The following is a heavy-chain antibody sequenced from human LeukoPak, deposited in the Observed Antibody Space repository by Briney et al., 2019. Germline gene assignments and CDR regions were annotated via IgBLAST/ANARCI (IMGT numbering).Heavy chain of an antibody. CDR3: ARDRAAGVDY. J-gene: IGHJ4*02. Sequence: SETLSLTCTVSGGSISSYYWSWIRQPPGKGLEWIGYIHYSGSTNYNPSLKSRVTISVDTSKNQFSLKLSSVTAADTAVYYCARDRAAGVDYWGQGTLVTVSS. V-gene: IGHV4-59*01. D-gene: IGHD6-13*01. CDR2: IHYSGST. CDR1: GGSISSYY.